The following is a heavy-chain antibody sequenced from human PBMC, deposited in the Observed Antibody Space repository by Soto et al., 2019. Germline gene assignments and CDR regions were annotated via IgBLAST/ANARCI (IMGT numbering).Heavy chain of an antibody. CDR3: TGLDFRSSSNNFDY. J-gene: IGHJ4*02. Sequence: GGSLRLSCAASGFTFSGSGIHWVRQASGKGLEWVGRIRSKANSYATAYAASVKGRFTISRDDSKNTAYLQMNSLKTEDTAVYYCTGLDFRSSSNNFDYWGQGTLVTVSS. CDR2: IRSKANSYAT. V-gene: IGHV3-73*01. CDR1: GFTFSGSG. D-gene: IGHD6-6*01.